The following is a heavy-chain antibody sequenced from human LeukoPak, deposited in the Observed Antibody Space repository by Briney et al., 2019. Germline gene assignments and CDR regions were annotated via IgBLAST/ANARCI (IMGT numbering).Heavy chain of an antibody. CDR1: GFTFSSYW. J-gene: IGHJ6*03. D-gene: IGHD6-25*01. CDR2: INGDGRTT. CDR3: ARDRGRYYMDV. Sequence: AGGSLRLSCAVSGFTFSSYWMHWVRQAPGKGLVWVSRINGDGRTTNYVDSVKGRFTVSRDNAKNTLYLQMNSLRAEDTAVYYCARDRGRYYMDVWGKGTTVTISS. V-gene: IGHV3-74*01.